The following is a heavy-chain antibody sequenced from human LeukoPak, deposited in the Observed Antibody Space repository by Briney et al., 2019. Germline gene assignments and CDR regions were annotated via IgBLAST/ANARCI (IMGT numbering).Heavy chain of an antibody. CDR1: GYTFTDYY. CDR2: INPNSGGT. D-gene: IGHD5-12*01. Sequence: ASVKVSCKASGYTFTDYYVHWVRQAPGQGLEWMGWINPNSGGTNYAQKFQGRVTMTRDTSISTAYMELSGLRSDDTAVYYCARDRSDYDPGINWFDPWGQGTLVTVSS. J-gene: IGHJ5*02. V-gene: IGHV1-2*02. CDR3: ARDRSDYDPGINWFDP.